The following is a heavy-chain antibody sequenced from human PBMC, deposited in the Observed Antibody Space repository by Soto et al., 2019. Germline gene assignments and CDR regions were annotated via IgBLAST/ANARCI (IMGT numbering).Heavy chain of an antibody. Sequence: SEPLSLTCTVSGGSISSGGYYWSWIRQHPGKGLEWIGYIYYSGSTHDNPSLKSRVTISVDTSKNQCSLKLSSVTAADTAVYYCARGRYCSSTSCEYGDDAFDIWVQGTMVTVSS. D-gene: IGHD2-2*01. CDR1: GGSISSGGYY. J-gene: IGHJ3*02. CDR2: IYYSGST. V-gene: IGHV4-31*03. CDR3: ARGRYCSSTSCEYGDDAFDI.